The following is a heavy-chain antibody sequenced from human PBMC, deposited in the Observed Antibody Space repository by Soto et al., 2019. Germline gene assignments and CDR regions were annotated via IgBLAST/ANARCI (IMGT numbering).Heavy chain of an antibody. J-gene: IGHJ4*02. V-gene: IGHV3-21*06. CDR2: ISSTTNYI. D-gene: IGHD1-1*01. CDR3: ARESEDLNSHFDY. CDR1: GFTFTRYS. Sequence: GRSLRLSCAASGFTFTRYSMHWLRQAPGKRLEWVSSISSTTNYIYYGDSMQGRFTISRDNAKHSLYLEMNSLRAEATAVYYCARESEDLNSHFDYWGQGTLVTVSS.